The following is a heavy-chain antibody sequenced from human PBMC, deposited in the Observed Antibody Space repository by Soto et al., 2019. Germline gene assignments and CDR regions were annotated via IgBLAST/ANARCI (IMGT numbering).Heavy chain of an antibody. V-gene: IGHV3-23*01. J-gene: IGHJ5*02. D-gene: IGHD3-22*01. CDR2: ISGSGGNT. CDR3: ANYNYYDASGPS. CDR1: GFPFSSYA. Sequence: GGSLRLSCAASGFPFSSYAMSWVRQAPGKGLEWVSAISGSGGNTYYADSVKGRFTISRDNSKNTLYLQMNSLRAEDTAVYYCANYNYYDASGPSWGQGTLVTVSS.